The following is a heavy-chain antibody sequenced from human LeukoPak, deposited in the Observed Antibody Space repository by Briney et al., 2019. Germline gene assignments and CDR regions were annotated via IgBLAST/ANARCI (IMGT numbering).Heavy chain of an antibody. D-gene: IGHD4-23*01. CDR2: INYSGST. CDR1: DEFFSGYY. CDR3: AREGRGGHNFDY. J-gene: IGHJ4*02. V-gene: IGHV4-34*01. Sequence: SETLSLTCAVSDEFFSGYYWNWIRQPPGRGLEWIGEINYSGSTQYHPSLKSRVSMSVDKSKKQVSLKLSSVTVADTAVYYCAREGRGGHNFDYWGQGTLAIVSS.